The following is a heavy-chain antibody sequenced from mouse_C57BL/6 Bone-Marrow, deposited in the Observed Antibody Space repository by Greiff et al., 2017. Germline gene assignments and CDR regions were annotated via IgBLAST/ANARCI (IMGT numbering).Heavy chain of an antibody. J-gene: IGHJ3*01. CDR3: ARYNGSSFPFAY. CDR2: INPGSGGT. CDR1: GYAFTNYL. Sequence: QVQLQQSGAELVRPGTSVKVSCKASGYAFTNYLIEWVKQRPGQGLEWIGVINPGSGGTNYNEKFKGKATLTADKSSSTAYMQLSSLTSEDSAVYFCARYNGSSFPFAYWGQGTLVTVSA. D-gene: IGHD1-1*01. V-gene: IGHV1-54*01.